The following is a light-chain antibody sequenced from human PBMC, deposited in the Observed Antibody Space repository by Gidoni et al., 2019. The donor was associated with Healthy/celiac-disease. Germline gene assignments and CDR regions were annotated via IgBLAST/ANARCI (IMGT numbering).Light chain of an antibody. J-gene: IGKJ1*01. CDR2: AAS. CDR3: LQDYNYPRT. Sequence: AIQMTQSPSSLSASVGDRVTITCRASQGIRNDLGWYQQKPGKARKLLIYAASSLQSGVPSRFSGSGSGTDFTLTSSSLQPEDFATYYCLQDYNYPRTFGQGTKVEIK. CDR1: QGIRND. V-gene: IGKV1-6*01.